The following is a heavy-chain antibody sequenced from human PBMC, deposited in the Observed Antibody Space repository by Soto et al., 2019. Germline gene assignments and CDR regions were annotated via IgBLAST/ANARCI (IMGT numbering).Heavy chain of an antibody. V-gene: IGHV3-23*01. CDR3: ANETRIMMHGVLIPQDDFYYGLDV. D-gene: IGHD3-16*01. CDR2: VSGSGGAT. Sequence: EVHLLESGGGLVRPGGSLTLSCSASGFAFNTYAMSWVRQAPGRGLEWVSGVSGSGGATYYAASVKGRFSVSRDKSKKIFYLQMSRLRADDTAKYYCANETRIMMHGVLIPQDDFYYGLDVGGQGTSVTASS. J-gene: IGHJ6*02. CDR1: GFAFNTYA.